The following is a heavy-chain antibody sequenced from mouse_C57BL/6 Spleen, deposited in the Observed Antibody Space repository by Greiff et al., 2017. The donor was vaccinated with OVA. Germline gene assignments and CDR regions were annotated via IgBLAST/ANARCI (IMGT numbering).Heavy chain of an antibody. CDR1: GYTFTSYW. CDR2: IDPSDSYT. Sequence: QVQLQQPGAELVRPGTSVKLSCKASGYTFTSYWMHWVKQRPGQGLEWIGVIDPSDSYTNYNQKFKGKATLTVDPSSSTAYMQLSSLTSEDSAVYYCARNYGSSLYYFDYWGQGTTLTVSS. V-gene: IGHV1-59*01. J-gene: IGHJ2*01. CDR3: ARNYGSSLYYFDY. D-gene: IGHD1-1*01.